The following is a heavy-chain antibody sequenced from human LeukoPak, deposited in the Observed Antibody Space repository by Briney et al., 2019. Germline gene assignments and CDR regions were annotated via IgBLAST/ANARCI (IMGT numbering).Heavy chain of an antibody. V-gene: IGHV3-21*01. J-gene: IGHJ4*02. CDR1: GFTFSSYS. CDR2: ISSSSSYI. Sequence: GGSLRLSCAASGFTFSSYSMYWVRQAPGKGLEWVSSISSSSSYIYYADSVKGRFTISRDNAKNSLYLQMNSLRAEDTAVYYCAREVRASGYDRIDYWGQGTLVTVSS. CDR3: AREVRASGYDRIDY. D-gene: IGHD5-12*01.